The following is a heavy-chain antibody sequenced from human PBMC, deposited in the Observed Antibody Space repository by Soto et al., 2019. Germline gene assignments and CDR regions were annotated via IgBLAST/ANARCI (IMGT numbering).Heavy chain of an antibody. CDR3: TRENIVVLYYYYYGMDV. CDR2: IRSKAYGGTT. CDR1: GFTFGAYA. J-gene: IGHJ6*02. D-gene: IGHD2-2*01. Sequence: PGGSLSLSCTASGFTFGAYAMSWFRQAPGKELIWVGFIRSKAYGGTTEYAASVKGRFTISRDDSKSIAYLQMNSLKTEDTAVYYCTRENIVVLYYYYYGMDVWGQGTTVTVSS. V-gene: IGHV3-49*03.